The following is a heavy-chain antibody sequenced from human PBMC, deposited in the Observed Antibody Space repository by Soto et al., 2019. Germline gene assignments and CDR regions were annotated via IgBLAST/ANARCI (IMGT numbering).Heavy chain of an antibody. V-gene: IGHV3-53*01. CDR1: GFTVSSNY. D-gene: IGHD3-10*01. Sequence: PGGSLRLSCAASGFTVSSNYMSWVRQAPGKGLEWVSVICSGGSTYYADSVKGRFTISRDNAKNTLYLQINSLRAEDTAVYYCARDSLVRCVTGYYFDSWGQGTLVTVSS. CDR3: ARDSLVRCVTGYYFDS. CDR2: ICSGGST. J-gene: IGHJ4*02.